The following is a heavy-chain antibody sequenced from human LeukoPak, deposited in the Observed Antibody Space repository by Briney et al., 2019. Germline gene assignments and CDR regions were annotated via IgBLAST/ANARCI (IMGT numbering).Heavy chain of an antibody. CDR2: INHSGST. CDR3: ARSQGITIFGVVSTFDY. J-gene: IGHJ4*02. CDR1: GGSFSGYY. V-gene: IGHV4-34*01. D-gene: IGHD3-3*01. Sequence: SETLSLTCAVYGGSFSGYYWSWICQPPGKGLEWIGEINHSGSTSYNPSLKSRVTISVDTSKNQFSLKLSSVTAADTAVYYCARSQGITIFGVVSTFDYWGQGTLVTVSS.